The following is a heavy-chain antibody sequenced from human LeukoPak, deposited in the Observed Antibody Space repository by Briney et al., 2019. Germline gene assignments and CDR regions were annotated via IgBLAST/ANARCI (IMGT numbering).Heavy chain of an antibody. V-gene: IGHV3-21*01. Sequence: GGSLRLSCAASGFTFSSYALNWVRQAPGKGLEWVSSISSAGGYIYYADSVKGRFTISRDNAKNSLYLQMNSLRAVDTAVYYCAREIVSSNSFDNWGQGTLVTVSS. J-gene: IGHJ4*02. CDR2: ISSAGGYI. D-gene: IGHD2-2*01. CDR3: AREIVSSNSFDN. CDR1: GFTFSSYA.